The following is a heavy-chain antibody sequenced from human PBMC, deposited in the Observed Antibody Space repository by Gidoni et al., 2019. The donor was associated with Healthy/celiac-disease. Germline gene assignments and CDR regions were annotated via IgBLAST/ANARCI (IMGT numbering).Heavy chain of an antibody. CDR3: ARGNENFDWLPHFDY. Sequence: QLQLQESGPGLVKPSETLSLTCTVSGGSISSSSYYWGWIRQPPGKGLEWIGSIYYSGSTYYNPSLKSRVTISVDTSKNQFSLKLSSVTAADTAVYYCARGNENFDWLPHFDYWGQGTLVTVSS. CDR1: GGSISSSSYY. D-gene: IGHD3-9*01. J-gene: IGHJ4*02. V-gene: IGHV4-39*07. CDR2: IYYSGST.